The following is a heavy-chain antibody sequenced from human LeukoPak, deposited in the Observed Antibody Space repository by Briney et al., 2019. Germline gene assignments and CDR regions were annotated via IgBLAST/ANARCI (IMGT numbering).Heavy chain of an antibody. Sequence: GGSLRLSCAASGFTFSSYSMNWVRQAPGKELEWVSSISSSSSYIYYADSVKGRFTISRDNAKNSLYLQMNSLRAEDTAVYYCARDPIVPAALFDYWGQGTLVTVSS. CDR1: GFTFSSYS. J-gene: IGHJ4*02. CDR2: ISSSSSYI. CDR3: ARDPIVPAALFDY. D-gene: IGHD2-2*01. V-gene: IGHV3-21*01.